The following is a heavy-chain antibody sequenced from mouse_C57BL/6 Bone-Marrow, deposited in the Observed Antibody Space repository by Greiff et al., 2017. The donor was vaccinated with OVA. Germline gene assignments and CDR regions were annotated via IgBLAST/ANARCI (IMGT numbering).Heavy chain of an antibody. CDR2: IRSKSNNYAT. J-gene: IGHJ4*01. CDR1: GFSFNTYA. V-gene: IGHV10-1*01. CDR3: VRHRDYGSSYYYAMDY. D-gene: IGHD1-1*01. Sequence: EVKLVESGGGLVQPKGSLKLSCAASGFSFNTYAMNWVRQAPGKGLEWVARIRSKSNNYATYYADSVKDRVTISRDDSESMLYLQMNNLKTEDTAMYYCVRHRDYGSSYYYAMDYWGQGTSVTVSS.